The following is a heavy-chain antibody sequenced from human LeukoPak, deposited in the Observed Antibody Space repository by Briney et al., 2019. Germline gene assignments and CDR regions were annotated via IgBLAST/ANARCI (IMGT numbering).Heavy chain of an antibody. Sequence: PGGSLRLSCAASAFTFSDYYMSWIRQAPGKGLEWVSYISSSSSYTNYADSVKGRFTISRDNAKNSLYLQMNSLRAEDTAVYYCARDRYAYGSGSYFDYWGQGTLVTVSS. D-gene: IGHD3-10*01. CDR3: ARDRYAYGSGSYFDY. V-gene: IGHV3-11*06. CDR2: ISSSSSYT. J-gene: IGHJ4*02. CDR1: AFTFSDYY.